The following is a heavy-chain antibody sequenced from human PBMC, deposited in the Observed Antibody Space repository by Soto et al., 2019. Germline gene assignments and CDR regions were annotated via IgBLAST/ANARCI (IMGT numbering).Heavy chain of an antibody. V-gene: IGHV4-30-4*01. CDR3: ATVLHTYGTSWVDS. J-gene: IGHJ5*01. D-gene: IGHD2-2*01. CDR1: GASISSRRYY. Sequence: QVQLQESGPGLVKPSQTLSLTCSVSGASISSRRYYWGLIRQPPGKGLEWLGYIYYTGTTHYNPSVTSRSTYFLDNTNDHLSLNLNSVTAADTAIYYCATVLHTYGTSWVDSWGQGTLVAVSS. CDR2: IYYTGTT.